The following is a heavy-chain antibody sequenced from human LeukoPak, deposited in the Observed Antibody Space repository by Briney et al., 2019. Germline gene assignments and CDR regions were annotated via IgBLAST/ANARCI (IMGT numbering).Heavy chain of an antibody. Sequence: GGSLRLSCAASGFTFSSYGMYWVRQAPGKGLEWAAVIWYDGSNKYYADSVKGRFTISRDNSKNTLYLQMNSLRAEDTAVYYCARGYGDKASNLYYYYGMDVWGQGTTVTVSS. CDR2: IWYDGSNK. CDR3: ARGYGDKASNLYYYYGMDV. CDR1: GFTFSSYG. V-gene: IGHV3-33*01. D-gene: IGHD4-17*01. J-gene: IGHJ6*02.